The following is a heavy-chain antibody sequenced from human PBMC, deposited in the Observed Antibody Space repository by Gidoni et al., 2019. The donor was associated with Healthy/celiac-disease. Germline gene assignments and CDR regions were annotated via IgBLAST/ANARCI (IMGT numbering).Heavy chain of an antibody. Sequence: QVQLQESGPGLVKPSETLSLTCTVSGGSISSYYWSWIRQPPGKGLEWIGYIYYSGSTNYNPSLKSRVTISVDTSKNQFSLKLSSVTAADTAVYYCARGDDSSGYYSAFDYWGQGTLVTVSS. CDR2: IYYSGST. CDR3: ARGDDSSGYYSAFDY. V-gene: IGHV4-59*01. D-gene: IGHD3-22*01. J-gene: IGHJ4*02. CDR1: GGSISSYY.